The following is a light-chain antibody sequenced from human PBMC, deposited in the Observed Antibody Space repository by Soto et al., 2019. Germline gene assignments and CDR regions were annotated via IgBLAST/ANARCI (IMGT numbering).Light chain of an antibody. J-gene: IGKJ4*01. V-gene: IGKV1-39*01. Sequence: DIQTTQSPSSLSASVGDRVTITCRASQSIRTYLNWYQQKQGKAPKLLIYATSTLQSGVPSRFSGSGSGADFTLTISSLQPEDFATYYCHQTSNIPFTFGGGTKVEN. CDR1: QSIRTY. CDR3: HQTSNIPFT. CDR2: ATS.